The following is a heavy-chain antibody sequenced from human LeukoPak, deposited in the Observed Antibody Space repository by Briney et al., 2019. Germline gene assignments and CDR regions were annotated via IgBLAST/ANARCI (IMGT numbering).Heavy chain of an antibody. CDR3: AEGVDRKKVDR. V-gene: IGHV4-4*08. Sequence: PSETLSLTCTVSGVSISGYYWSWIRQPPGKRLEWIGYIHPSGSTNQNPSLKRQVTISVDTSKNQFSLRLPSVTVADTAVYYCAEGVDRKKVDRWGQGTLVTVSS. D-gene: IGHD2-8*01. CDR2: IHPSGST. CDR1: GVSISGYY. J-gene: IGHJ4*02.